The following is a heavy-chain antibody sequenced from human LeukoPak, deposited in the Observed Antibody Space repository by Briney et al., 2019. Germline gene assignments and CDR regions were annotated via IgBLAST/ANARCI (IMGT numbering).Heavy chain of an antibody. CDR3: ARGGYSYAEVDY. CDR2: IYYSGST. V-gene: IGHV4-31*03. CDR1: GGSISSGGYY. J-gene: IGHJ4*02. Sequence: ASETLSLTCTVSGGSISSGGYYWSWIRQHPGKGLEWIGYIYYSGSTYYNPSLKSRVTISVDTSKNQFSLKLSSVTAADTAVYYCARGGYSYAEVDYWGQGTLVTVSS. D-gene: IGHD5-18*01.